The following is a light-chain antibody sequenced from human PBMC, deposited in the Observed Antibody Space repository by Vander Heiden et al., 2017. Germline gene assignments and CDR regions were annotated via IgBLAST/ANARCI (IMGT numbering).Light chain of an antibody. CDR3: ETWDTSLSAEV. CDR1: SPNIGNNY. CDR2: DND. J-gene: IGLJ3*02. V-gene: IGLV1-51*01. Sequence: QSVLTQPPSVFAAPGQKVTISCSGSSPNIGNNYVSWFQQLPGTAPKLLIYDNDQRPSGIPDRFSASKSGTSATLAITGLQTGDEADYYCETWDTSLSAEVFGGGTKLTVL.